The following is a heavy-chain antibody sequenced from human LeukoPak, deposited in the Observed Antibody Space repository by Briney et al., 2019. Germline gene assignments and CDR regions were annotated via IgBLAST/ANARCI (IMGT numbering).Heavy chain of an antibody. J-gene: IGHJ5*02. CDR1: GFTLNSYW. CDR2: IKQDGSEK. Sequence: GGSLRLSCAASGFTLNSYWMSWVRQAPGKGLEWVANIKQDGSEKYYVDSVKGRFTISRDNTKNSLYLQMNSLRAEDTAVYYCARDNGEWRLNWFDHWGQGTLVTVSS. D-gene: IGHD2-8*01. CDR3: ARDNGEWRLNWFDH. V-gene: IGHV3-7*01.